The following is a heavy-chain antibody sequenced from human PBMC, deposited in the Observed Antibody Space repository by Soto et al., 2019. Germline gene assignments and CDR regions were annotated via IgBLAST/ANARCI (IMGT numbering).Heavy chain of an antibody. Sequence: SETLSLTCTVSGGSISRSSYYCGWLRQPPGKGLEWIGSIYYSGSTYYNPSLKSRVTISVDTSKNQFSLKLSSVTAADTAVYYCERNPKRYDVWSGKQAPGDYYYYMEAWGKGTTV. V-gene: IGHV4-39*01. CDR1: GGSISRSSYY. CDR3: ERNPKRYDVWSGKQAPGDYYYYMEA. J-gene: IGHJ6*03. CDR2: IYYSGST. D-gene: IGHD3-3*01.